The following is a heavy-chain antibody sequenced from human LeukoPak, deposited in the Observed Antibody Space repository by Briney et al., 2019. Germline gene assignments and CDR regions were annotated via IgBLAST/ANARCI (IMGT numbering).Heavy chain of an antibody. Sequence: PGGSLRLSCVASEFIFSDYWMSWVRQAPGKGLEWVANIKQGGREEKHVSSVKGRFAISRDDAKSTLYLQMDSLSGDDTAVYYCARDNGGWFDTWGRGTLVTVSS. D-gene: IGHD3-10*01. CDR1: EFIFSDYW. J-gene: IGHJ5*02. V-gene: IGHV3-7*03. CDR3: ARDNGGWFDT. CDR2: IKQGGREE.